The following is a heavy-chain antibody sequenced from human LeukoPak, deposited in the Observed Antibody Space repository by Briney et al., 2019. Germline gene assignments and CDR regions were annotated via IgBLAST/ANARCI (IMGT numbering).Heavy chain of an antibody. Sequence: PSETLSLTCTVSGGSISSSSYYWGWIRQPPGKGLEWIGSIYYSGSTYYNPSLKSRVTISVDTSKNQSSLKLSSVTAADTAVYYCARASHYDILTGYTYYFDYWGQGTLVTVSS. J-gene: IGHJ4*02. V-gene: IGHV4-39*07. CDR2: IYYSGST. CDR3: ARASHYDILTGYTYYFDY. CDR1: GGSISSSSYY. D-gene: IGHD3-9*01.